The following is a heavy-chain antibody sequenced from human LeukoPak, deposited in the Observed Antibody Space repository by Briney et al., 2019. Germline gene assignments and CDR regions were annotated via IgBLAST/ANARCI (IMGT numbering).Heavy chain of an antibody. CDR2: ISGSGGNT. D-gene: IGHD3-10*01. Sequence: GGSLRLSCAASVFTFSSYAMSWVRQAPGKGLEWVSTISGSGGNTYYADSVKGRFTISRDNSKNTLYLQMNSLRAEDTAVYYCAILLWFGESSFDYWGQGTLVTVSS. J-gene: IGHJ4*02. CDR1: VFTFSSYA. V-gene: IGHV3-23*01. CDR3: AILLWFGESSFDY.